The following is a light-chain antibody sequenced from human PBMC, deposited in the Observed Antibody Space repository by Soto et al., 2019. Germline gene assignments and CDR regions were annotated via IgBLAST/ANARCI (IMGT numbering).Light chain of an antibody. CDR1: QGISNN. V-gene: IGKV1-27*01. CDR3: QKYNSAPWT. J-gene: IGKJ1*01. Sequence: DIQMTQSPSSLSASVGDRVTITCRAGQGISNNLAWYQQKPGTVPKLLISAASTLQTGVPSRFSGGGSGTDFTLTISSLQPEDVATYYCQKYNSAPWTFGQGTKVDIK. CDR2: AAS.